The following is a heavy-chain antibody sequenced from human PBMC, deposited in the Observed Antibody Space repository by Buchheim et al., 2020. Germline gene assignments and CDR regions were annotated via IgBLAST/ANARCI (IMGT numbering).Heavy chain of an antibody. J-gene: IGHJ4*02. CDR2: ISSGGSTV. D-gene: IGHD3-22*01. CDR1: GFTFSSYS. Sequence: EVQLVESGGGLVQPGGSLRLSCAASGFTFSSYSMNWVRQAPGKGLEWVSYISSGGSTVYYADSVKGRFTISRDSAKKSLDLQMNSLRAEDTAVYYCAYDSSGYYFRFDYWGQGTL. V-gene: IGHV3-48*01. CDR3: AYDSSGYYFRFDY.